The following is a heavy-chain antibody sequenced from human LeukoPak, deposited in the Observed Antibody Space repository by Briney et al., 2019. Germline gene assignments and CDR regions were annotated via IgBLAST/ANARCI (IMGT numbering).Heavy chain of an antibody. Sequence: GGSLRLSCAASGFTFSSYSLNWVRQAPGGGLEWLSYISSGSTTIYYADSVRGRFTISRDNAKNSLYLQMNSLKVEDTAVYYCARYNSDWSFDYWGQGTLVTVSS. D-gene: IGHD6-19*01. V-gene: IGHV3-48*01. CDR1: GFTFSSYS. J-gene: IGHJ4*02. CDR3: ARYNSDWSFDY. CDR2: ISSGSTTI.